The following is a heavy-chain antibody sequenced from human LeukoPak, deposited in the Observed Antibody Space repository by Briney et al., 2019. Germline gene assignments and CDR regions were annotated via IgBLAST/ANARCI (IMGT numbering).Heavy chain of an antibody. CDR2: MYISGST. J-gene: IGHJ4*02. V-gene: IGHV4-4*07. Sequence: SETLSLTCTVSGVSITNYYWAWIRQPAGKGLEWSGRMYISGSTNYNPSLKSRVTISIDKPKNQFSLKLRSVTAADTALYYCARDYLVGAPLDSWGQGTLVTVSS. D-gene: IGHD1-26*01. CDR3: ARDYLVGAPLDS. CDR1: GVSITNYY.